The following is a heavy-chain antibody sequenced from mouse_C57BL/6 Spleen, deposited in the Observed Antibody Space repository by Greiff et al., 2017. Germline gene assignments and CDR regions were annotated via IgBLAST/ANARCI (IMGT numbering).Heavy chain of an antibody. V-gene: IGHV1-50*01. D-gene: IGHD2-4*01. CDR2: IDPSDSYT. CDR1: GYTFTSYW. Sequence: QVQLQQPGAELVKPGASVKLSCKASGYTFTSYWMQWVKQRPGQGLEWIGEIDPSDSYTNYNQKFKGKATLTVATSSSTAYMQLSSLTSEDSAVYYCARNDYGGDYWGQGTTLTVSS. CDR3: ARNDYGGDY. J-gene: IGHJ2*01.